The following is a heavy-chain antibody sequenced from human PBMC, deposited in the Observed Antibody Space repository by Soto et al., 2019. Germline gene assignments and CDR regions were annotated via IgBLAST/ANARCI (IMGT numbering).Heavy chain of an antibody. CDR1: GFTVGSYA. J-gene: IGHJ4*01. CDR2: SSGSGDET. V-gene: IGHV3-23*01. Sequence: EVQVLESGGGLVQPGGSLRLSCAASGFTVGSYAMTWVRQAPGKGLEWVSGSSGSGDETYYADSVKGRFTVTRDNSKKTLYLQMNSLRAEDTALYYCATRLAATVVTPRFLYWGHGTLVTVSS. D-gene: IGHD6-25*01. CDR3: ATRLAATVVTPRFLY.